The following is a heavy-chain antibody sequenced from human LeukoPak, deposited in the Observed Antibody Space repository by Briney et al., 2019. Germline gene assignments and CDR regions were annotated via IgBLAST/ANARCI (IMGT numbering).Heavy chain of an antibody. CDR3: ARDLDDSSGYFDY. Sequence: GGSLRLSCAASGFTFSSYAMHWVRQAPGKGLEWVAAISYDGSNKYYADSVKGRFTISRDNSKNTLYLQMNSLRAEDTAVYYCARDLDDSSGYFDYWGQGTLVTVSS. D-gene: IGHD3-22*01. J-gene: IGHJ4*02. CDR1: GFTFSSYA. V-gene: IGHV3-30*04. CDR2: ISYDGSNK.